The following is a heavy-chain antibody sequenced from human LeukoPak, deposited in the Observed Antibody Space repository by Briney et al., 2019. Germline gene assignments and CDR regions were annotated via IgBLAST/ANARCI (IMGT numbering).Heavy chain of an antibody. CDR3: ARDSPRDYYDSSGSYYFDY. CDR2: INWNGGST. D-gene: IGHD3-22*01. J-gene: IGHJ4*02. Sequence: GGSLRLSCAASGFTFDDYGMSWVRQAPGKGLEWVSGINWNGGSTGYADSVKGRFTISRDNAKNSLYLQMNSLRAEDTALYYCARDSPRDYYDSSGSYYFDYWGQGTLVTVSS. CDR1: GFTFDDYG. V-gene: IGHV3-20*04.